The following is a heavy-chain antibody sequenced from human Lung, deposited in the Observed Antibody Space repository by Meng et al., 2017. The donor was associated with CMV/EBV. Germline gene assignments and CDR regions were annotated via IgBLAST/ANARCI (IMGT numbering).Heavy chain of an antibody. V-gene: IGHV1-69*02. CDR2: IIPILGIA. CDR3: ARGSYYDSSGYYSTSDWFDP. Sequence: SXXVSXKASGGTXSSYTISWVRQAPGQGLEWMRRIIPILGIANYAQKFQGRVTITADKSTSTAYMELSSLRSEDTAVYYCARGSYYDSSGYYSTSDWFDPGXQGTXVTVSS. D-gene: IGHD3-22*01. CDR1: GGTXSSYT. J-gene: IGHJ5*02.